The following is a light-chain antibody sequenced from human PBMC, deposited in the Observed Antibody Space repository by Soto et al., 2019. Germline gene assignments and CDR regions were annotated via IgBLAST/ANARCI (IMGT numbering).Light chain of an antibody. CDR2: EVS. CDR3: SSYTSSSTLV. Sequence: QSVLTQPASVSGSPGQSITISCTGTSSDVGGYNYVSWYQQHPGKAPKLMIYEVSNRPSGVSNAFSGSKSGNTASLTISGLQAEDEADYYCSSYTSSSTLVFGRGTKLTVL. J-gene: IGLJ2*01. V-gene: IGLV2-14*01. CDR1: SSDVGGYNY.